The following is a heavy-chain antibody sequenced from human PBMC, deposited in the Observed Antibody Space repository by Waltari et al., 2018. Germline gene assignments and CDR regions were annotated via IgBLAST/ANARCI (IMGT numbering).Heavy chain of an antibody. CDR2: INHSGST. CDR3: ARANKRVLRYFDWPGGVFDP. CDR1: GGTFSGYY. J-gene: IGHJ5*02. D-gene: IGHD3-9*01. Sequence: QVQLQQWGAGLLKPSETLSLTCAVYGGTFSGYYWSWIRQPTGKGLEWIGEINHSGSTNYNPSLKSRVTISVDTSKNQFSLKLSSVTAADTAVYYCARANKRVLRYFDWPGGVFDPWGQGTLVTVSS. V-gene: IGHV4-34*01.